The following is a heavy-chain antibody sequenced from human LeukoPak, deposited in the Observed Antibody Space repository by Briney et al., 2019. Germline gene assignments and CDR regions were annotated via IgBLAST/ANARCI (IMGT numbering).Heavy chain of an antibody. V-gene: IGHV3-74*03. D-gene: IGHD4-11*01. Sequence: GGSLRLSCAASGFTFSRYWRHWVRQAPGKGLMWVSRIRPDGSTTLYADSVKGRFTISRDNAKNTLYLQMNSLGAEDTAVYYCAFALAGNYDLAFDSWGQGTLVTVSS. CDR2: IRPDGSTT. J-gene: IGHJ4*02. CDR1: GFTFSRYW. CDR3: AFALAGNYDLAFDS.